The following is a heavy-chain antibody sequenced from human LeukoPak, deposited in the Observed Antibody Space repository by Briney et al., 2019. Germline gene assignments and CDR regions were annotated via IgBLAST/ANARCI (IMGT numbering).Heavy chain of an antibody. V-gene: IGHV4-4*07. CDR3: ARGSSSWPYYFDY. Sequence: SETLSLTWTVSGGSISNYSWSWIRQPAGKRLEWLGRIYSSGSTNYNPSLESRVTVSVDTSKNQFSLKLSSVTAAATAVYYCARGSSSWPYYFDYWGQGTLVTVSS. CDR2: IYSSGST. J-gene: IGHJ4*02. D-gene: IGHD6-13*01. CDR1: GGSISNYS.